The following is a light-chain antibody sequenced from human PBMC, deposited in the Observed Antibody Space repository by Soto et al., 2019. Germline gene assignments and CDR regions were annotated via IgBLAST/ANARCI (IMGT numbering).Light chain of an antibody. CDR1: SSDVGGYNY. CDR2: DVS. J-gene: IGLJ3*02. V-gene: IGLV2-11*01. CDR3: CSYAGTYTWV. Sequence: QSVLTQPASVSGSPGQSITISCTGTSSDVGGYNYVSWYQHHPGKAPKVMIYDVSKRPSGVPDRFSGSKSGNTASLTISGLQAEDEADYYCCSYAGTYTWVFGGGTKLTVL.